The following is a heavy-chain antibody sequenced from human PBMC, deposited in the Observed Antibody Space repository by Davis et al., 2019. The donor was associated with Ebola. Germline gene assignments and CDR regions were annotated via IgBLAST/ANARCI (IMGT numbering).Heavy chain of an antibody. Sequence: GESLKISCAASGFTFSSYNMNWVRQTPGKGLEWVSSISSSSSYIYYADSVKGRFTISRDNAKNSLYLQMNSLRVEDTAVYYCARNGWPNDYWGQGTLVTVSS. V-gene: IGHV3-21*01. CDR2: ISSSSSYI. J-gene: IGHJ4*02. CDR3: ARNGWPNDY. CDR1: GFTFSSYN. D-gene: IGHD5-24*01.